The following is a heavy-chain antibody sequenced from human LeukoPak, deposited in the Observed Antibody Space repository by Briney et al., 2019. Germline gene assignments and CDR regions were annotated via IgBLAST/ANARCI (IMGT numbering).Heavy chain of an antibody. Sequence: ASVKVSCKASGYTFTSYDINWVRQATGQGLEWMGWMNPNSGNTGYAQKFQGRVTMTRNTSISTAYMELSSLRSEDTAVYYCARDPRGQAVAENWGQGTLVTVSS. J-gene: IGHJ4*02. CDR1: GYTFTSYD. CDR3: ARDPRGQAVAEN. D-gene: IGHD6-19*01. V-gene: IGHV1-8*01. CDR2: MNPNSGNT.